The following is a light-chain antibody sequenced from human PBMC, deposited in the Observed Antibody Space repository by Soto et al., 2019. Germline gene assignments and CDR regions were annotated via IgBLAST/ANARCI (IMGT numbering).Light chain of an antibody. CDR2: DVS. CDR1: HSIGTW. CDR3: QQYKSFWT. V-gene: IGKV1-5*01. J-gene: IGKJ1*01. Sequence: DIQIAQSPSTLSGPVGERVTVTCRASHSIGTWLAWHQQKPGKAPKVLIYDVSSLKSGVPSRFSGSASATEFTLTISSLQPDDFATYYCQQYKSFWTFGQGTKVDIK.